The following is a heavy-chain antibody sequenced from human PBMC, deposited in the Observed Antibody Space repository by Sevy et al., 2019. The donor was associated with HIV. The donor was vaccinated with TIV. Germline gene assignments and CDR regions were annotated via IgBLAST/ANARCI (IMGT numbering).Heavy chain of an antibody. CDR3: ARSYSGSYRGDDAFDI. D-gene: IGHD1-26*01. J-gene: IGHJ3*02. CDR2: IYHSGST. V-gene: IGHV4-38-2*01. Sequence: SETLSLTCAVSGYSISSGYYWGWIRQPPGKGLGWIGSIYHSGSTYYNPSLKSRVTISVDTSKNQFSLKLSSVTAADTAVYYCARSYSGSYRGDDAFDIWGQGTMVTVSS. CDR1: GYSISSGYY.